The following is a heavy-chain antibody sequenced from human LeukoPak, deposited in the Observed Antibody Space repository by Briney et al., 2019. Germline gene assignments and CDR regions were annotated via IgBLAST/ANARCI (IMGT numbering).Heavy chain of an antibody. CDR3: ARGPVTTLSYYYYGMDV. D-gene: IGHD4-11*01. J-gene: IGHJ6*02. Sequence: SETLSLTCTVSGGSISSYYWSWIRQPPGKGLEWIGYIYYSGSTNYNPSLKSRVTISVDTSKNQFSLKLSSVTAADTAVYYCARGPVTTLSYYYYGMDVWGQGTTVTVSS. V-gene: IGHV4-59*12. CDR1: GGSISSYY. CDR2: IYYSGST.